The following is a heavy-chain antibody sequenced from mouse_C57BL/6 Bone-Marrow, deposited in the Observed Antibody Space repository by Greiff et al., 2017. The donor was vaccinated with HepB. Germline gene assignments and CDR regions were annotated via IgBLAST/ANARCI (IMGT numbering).Heavy chain of an antibody. CDR1: GYAFSSSW. V-gene: IGHV1-82*01. J-gene: IGHJ3*01. Sequence: QVQLQQSGPELVKPGASVKISCKASGYAFSSSWMNWVKQRPGKGLEWIGRIYPGDGDTNYNGKFKGKATLTADKSSSTAYLQLSSLTSEDTAVYYCAPITTVVPPFAYWGQGTLVTVSA. D-gene: IGHD1-1*01. CDR2: IYPGDGDT. CDR3: APITTVVPPFAY.